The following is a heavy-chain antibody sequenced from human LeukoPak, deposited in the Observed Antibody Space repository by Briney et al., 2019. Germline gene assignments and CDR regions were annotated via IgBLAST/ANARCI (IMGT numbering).Heavy chain of an antibody. D-gene: IGHD3-9*01. CDR3: ARDLAYYDILAGYSAVFGSFDY. J-gene: IGHJ4*02. CDR2: ISSSRSDI. V-gene: IGHV3-21*01. Sequence: GGPVTLLCALSGLTYRSYSMNGVRQAPAKGLQGVSSISSSRSDIYFSDSVRGRFTISRDNGKNSLYLQMNSLSAEDTAVYYCARDLAYYDILAGYSAVFGSFDYWGQGTLVTVSS. CDR1: GLTYRSYS.